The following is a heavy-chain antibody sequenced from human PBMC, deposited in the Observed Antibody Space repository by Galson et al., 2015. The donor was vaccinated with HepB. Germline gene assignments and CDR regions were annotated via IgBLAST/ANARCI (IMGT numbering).Heavy chain of an antibody. J-gene: IGHJ3*02. CDR1: GFTFSSYA. CDR3: ATSNYYGSGSYYGVAFDI. CDR2: ISGSGGST. Sequence: SLRLSCAASGFTFSSYAMSWVRQAPGKGLEWVSAISGSGGSTYYADSVKGRFTISRDNSKNTLYLQMNSLRAEDTAVYYCATSNYYGSGSYYGVAFDIWGQGTMVTVSS. D-gene: IGHD3-10*01. V-gene: IGHV3-23*01.